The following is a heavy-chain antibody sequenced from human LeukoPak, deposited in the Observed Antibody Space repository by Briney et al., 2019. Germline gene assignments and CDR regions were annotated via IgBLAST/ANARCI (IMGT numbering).Heavy chain of an antibody. D-gene: IGHD3-16*01. CDR2: INSDGSST. CDR1: GFTFSSYR. V-gene: IGHV3-74*01. J-gene: IGHJ4*02. Sequence: GGSLRLSCAASGFTFSSYRIHWVRQAPGKGLVWVSRINSDGSSTTYADSVKGRFTISRDNAKNTLYLQMNSLRAEDTAVYYCARVAGSYAAPDYWGQGTLVTVSS. CDR3: ARVAGSYAAPDY.